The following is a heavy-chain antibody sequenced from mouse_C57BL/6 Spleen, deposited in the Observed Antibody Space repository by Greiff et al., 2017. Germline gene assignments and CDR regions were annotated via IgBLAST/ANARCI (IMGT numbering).Heavy chain of an antibody. Sequence: QVQLQQSGAELVRPGASVTLSCKASGYTFTDYEMHWVKQTPVHGLEWIGALDPETGGTAYNQKFQGKAILTAAKSSSTAYMELRSLTSEDSAVYYCTREVWFAYWGQGTLVTVSA. CDR1: GYTFTDYE. CDR2: LDPETGGT. J-gene: IGHJ3*01. V-gene: IGHV1-15*01. CDR3: TREVWFAY.